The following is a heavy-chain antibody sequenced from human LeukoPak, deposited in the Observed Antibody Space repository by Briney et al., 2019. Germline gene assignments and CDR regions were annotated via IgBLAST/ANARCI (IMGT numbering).Heavy chain of an antibody. J-gene: IGHJ4*02. CDR2: ISHSEST. CDR3: ARGLSGL. Sequence: SETLSLTCAVYGGSFSGYYWSWIRQPPGKGLEWIGEISHSESTNYNPSLKSRVTISVDTSKNQFSLKLSSVTAADTAVYYCARGLSGLWGQGTLVTVSS. V-gene: IGHV4-34*01. CDR1: GGSFSGYY. D-gene: IGHD2/OR15-2a*01.